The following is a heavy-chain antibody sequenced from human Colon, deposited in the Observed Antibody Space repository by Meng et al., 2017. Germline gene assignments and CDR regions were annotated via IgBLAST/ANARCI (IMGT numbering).Heavy chain of an antibody. CDR1: GGSISSGSYY. CDR2: IYTSGST. V-gene: IGHV4-61*02. Sequence: SETLSLTCTVSGGSISSGSYYWSWIRQPAGKGPEWIGRIYTSGSTNYNPSLKSRVTISVDTSKNQFPLNLSSVTAADTAVYYCARGAAVALDYWGQGTLVTVSS. J-gene: IGHJ4*02. D-gene: IGHD6-25*01. CDR3: ARGAAVALDY.